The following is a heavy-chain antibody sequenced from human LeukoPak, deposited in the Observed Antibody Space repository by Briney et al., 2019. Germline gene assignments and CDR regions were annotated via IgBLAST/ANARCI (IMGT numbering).Heavy chain of an antibody. J-gene: IGHJ4*02. D-gene: IGHD3-3*01. CDR3: ATLPRITIFPPDY. V-gene: IGHV1-24*01. CDR1: GYTLTELS. CDR2: FDPEDGET. Sequence: ASVKVSCKVSGYTLTELSMHWVRQAPGKGPEWMGGFDPEDGETIYAQKFQGRVTMTEDTSTDTAYMELSSLRSEDTAVYYCATLPRITIFPPDYWGQGTLVTVSS.